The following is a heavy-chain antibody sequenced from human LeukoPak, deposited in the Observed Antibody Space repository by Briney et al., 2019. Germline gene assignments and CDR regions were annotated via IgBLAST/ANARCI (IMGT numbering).Heavy chain of an antibody. CDR2: ISGSGGST. D-gene: IGHD6-19*01. Sequence: PGGSLRLSCAASGFTFSDYYMSWVRQAPGKGLEWVSAISGSGGSTYYADSVKGRFTISRDNSKNTLYLQMNSLRAEDTAVYYCAKGSRIAVAGNYDYWGQGTLVTVSS. J-gene: IGHJ4*02. CDR1: GFTFSDYY. V-gene: IGHV3-23*01. CDR3: AKGSRIAVAGNYDY.